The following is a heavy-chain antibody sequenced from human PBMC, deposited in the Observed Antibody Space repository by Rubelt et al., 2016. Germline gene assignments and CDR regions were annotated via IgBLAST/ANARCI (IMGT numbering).Heavy chain of an antibody. J-gene: IGHJ4*02. CDR2: ISYDGSNK. Sequence: GKGLEWVAVISYDGSNKYYADSVKGRFTISRDNSKNTLYLQMNSLRAEDTAVYYCAKGFAAVTAIGDYWGQGTLVTVSS. CDR3: AKGFAAVTAIGDY. D-gene: IGHD2-21*02. V-gene: IGHV3-30*18.